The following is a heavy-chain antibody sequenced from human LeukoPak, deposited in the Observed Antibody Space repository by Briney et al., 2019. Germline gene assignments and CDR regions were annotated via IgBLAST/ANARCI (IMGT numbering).Heavy chain of an antibody. J-gene: IGHJ4*02. Sequence: GASVKVSCKASPDTFTRYGITWVRQAPGQGLEWMGWIRAYNGDTNYAQKFQGRVTMTAERSTNTAYMELRGPTFDDTAVFYCATTTATSGSSLYWGQGTLVNVAS. CDR2: IRAYNGDT. V-gene: IGHV1-18*01. CDR3: ATTTATSGSSLY. CDR1: PDTFTRYG. D-gene: IGHD6-19*01.